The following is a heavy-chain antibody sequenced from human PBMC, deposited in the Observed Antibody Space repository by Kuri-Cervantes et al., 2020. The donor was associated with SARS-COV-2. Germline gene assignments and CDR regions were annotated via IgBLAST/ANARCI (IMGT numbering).Heavy chain of an antibody. CDR1: GFTFSSYA. D-gene: IGHD2-2*01. V-gene: IGHV3-23*01. CDR2: ISGSGGST. CDR3: ARQDLLDCSSTSCSFDAFDI. Sequence: GGSLRLSCAASGFTFSSYAMSWVRQAPGKGLEWVSAISGSGGSTYYADSVKGRFTISRDNSKNSLYLQMNSLRAEDTAVYYCARQDLLDCSSTSCSFDAFDIWGQGTMVTVSS. J-gene: IGHJ3*02.